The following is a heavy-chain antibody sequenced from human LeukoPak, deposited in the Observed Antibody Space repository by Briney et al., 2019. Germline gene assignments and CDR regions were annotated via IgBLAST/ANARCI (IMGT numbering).Heavy chain of an antibody. Sequence: GGTLRLSCAVSGFIFSDYGFHWVRQAPGKGLEWVAVTRFDGSIKQYADSVKGRFTISRDDSKNTLYLQMNFLKSEDTAVYYCARWGGTRQYYFDYWGQGTLVTVSS. CDR1: GFIFSDYG. D-gene: IGHD1-1*01. J-gene: IGHJ4*02. CDR2: TRFDGSIK. CDR3: ARWGGTRQYYFDY. V-gene: IGHV3-33*01.